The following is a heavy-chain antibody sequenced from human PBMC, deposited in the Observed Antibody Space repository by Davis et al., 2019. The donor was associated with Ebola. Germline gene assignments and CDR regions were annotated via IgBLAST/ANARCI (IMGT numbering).Heavy chain of an antibody. CDR1: GFTFSSYS. D-gene: IGHD3-22*01. V-gene: IGHV3-21*01. CDR2: ISSSGYYI. CDR3: ARGGYYESTGYSHDAFDI. Sequence: GGSLRLSCVVSGFTFSSYSMNWVRQAPGKGLEWVSSISSSGYYIYYADSLKGRFTISRDNAKNSLFLQMNSLRAEDTAIYYCARGGYYESTGYSHDAFDIWGQGTMVTVSS. J-gene: IGHJ3*02.